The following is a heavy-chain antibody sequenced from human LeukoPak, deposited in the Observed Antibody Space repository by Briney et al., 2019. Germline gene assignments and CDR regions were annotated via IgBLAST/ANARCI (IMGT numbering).Heavy chain of an antibody. CDR3: ARGGGLDV. J-gene: IGHJ6*02. Sequence: GGSLRLSCAASGFTFSSYWMNWARQAPGKGLEWVAIINHNGNVNYYVDSVKGRFTISRDNAKNSLYLQMSNLRAEDTAVYFCARGGGLDVWGQGATVTVSS. D-gene: IGHD3-16*01. CDR2: INHNGNVN. V-gene: IGHV3-7*03. CDR1: GFTFSSYW.